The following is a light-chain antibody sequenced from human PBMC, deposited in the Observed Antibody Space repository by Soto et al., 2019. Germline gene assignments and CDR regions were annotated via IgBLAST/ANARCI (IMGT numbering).Light chain of an antibody. CDR2: KDA. Sequence: SYELTQPPSVSVSPGQTARITCSGDALPKQYAYWYQQKPGQAPVLVIYKDAERPSGIPERFSGSTSGTTVTLTISGVQAEDEADYYCQSGDSSGGSVFGTGTKLTVL. CDR3: QSGDSSGGSV. V-gene: IGLV3-25*03. J-gene: IGLJ1*01. CDR1: ALPKQY.